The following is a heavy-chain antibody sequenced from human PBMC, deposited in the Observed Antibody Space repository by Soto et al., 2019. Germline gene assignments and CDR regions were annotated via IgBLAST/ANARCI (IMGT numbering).Heavy chain of an antibody. CDR1: GFIFENFG. D-gene: IGHD1-26*01. V-gene: IGHV3-23*01. CDR3: AKNQGVELVPLATVDWFDP. CDR2: ISGSGFKK. Sequence: GGSLRLSCAASGFIFENFGMSWVRQAPGKGLEWISSISGSGFKKYYADSVKGRFTISRDNSKSTVYLELDNLSAEDTAVYHCAKNQGVELVPLATVDWFDPWGQGSVVTVSS. J-gene: IGHJ5*02.